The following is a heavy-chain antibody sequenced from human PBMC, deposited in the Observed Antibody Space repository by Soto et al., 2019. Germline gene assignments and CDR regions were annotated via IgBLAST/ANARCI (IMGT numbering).Heavy chain of an antibody. CDR1: GFIFENFG. D-gene: IGHD1-26*01. V-gene: IGHV3-23*01. CDR3: AKNQGVELVPLATVDWFDP. CDR2: ISGSGFKK. Sequence: GGSLRLSCAASGFIFENFGMSWVRQAPGKGLEWISSISGSGFKKYYADSVKGRFTISRDNSKSTVYLELDNLSAEDTAVYHCAKNQGVELVPLATVDWFDPWGQGSVVTVSS. J-gene: IGHJ5*02.